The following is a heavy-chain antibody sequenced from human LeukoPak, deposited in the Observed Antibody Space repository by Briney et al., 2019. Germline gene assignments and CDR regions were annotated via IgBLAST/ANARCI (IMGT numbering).Heavy chain of an antibody. D-gene: IGHD6-19*01. CDR1: GGSINSYY. CDR2: IYTRGSI. J-gene: IGHJ5*02. V-gene: IGHV4-4*07. CDR3: ASVRGYSSGWYASGFDP. Sequence: SETLSLTCTVSGGSINSYYWNWIRQPAGEGLEWIVRIYTRGSINYNPSLESRVTMSVDTSKKQFSLKLTSVTAADTAVYYCASVRGYSSGWYASGFDPWGQGTLVTVSS.